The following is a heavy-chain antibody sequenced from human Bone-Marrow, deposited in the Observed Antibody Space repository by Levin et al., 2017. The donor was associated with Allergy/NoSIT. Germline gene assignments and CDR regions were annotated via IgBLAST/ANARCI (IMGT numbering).Heavy chain of an antibody. J-gene: IGHJ4*02. V-gene: IGHV3-30*18. CDR1: GFTFSSYG. Sequence: PGGSLRLSCAASGFTFSSYGMHWVRQAPGKGLEWVAVISYDGSNKYYADSVKGRFAISRDNSKNTLYLQMNSLRAEDTAVYYCAKDRSSGWPFDYWGQGTLVTVSS. D-gene: IGHD6-19*01. CDR2: ISYDGSNK. CDR3: AKDRSSGWPFDY.